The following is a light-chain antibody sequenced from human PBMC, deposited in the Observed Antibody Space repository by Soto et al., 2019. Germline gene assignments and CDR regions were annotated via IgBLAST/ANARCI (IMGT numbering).Light chain of an antibody. J-gene: IGKJ4*01. Sequence: EIVLTQSPGTLSLSPGERATLSCRASQSVYKNFLAWYQQKPGQAPRLLINGASNRATGIPDRFSGSGSGTPFSLTIDRLEPEAFAVYFYRQYGSSPPTFGGGTKVAIK. CDR3: RQYGSSPPT. V-gene: IGKV3-20*01. CDR1: QSVYKNF. CDR2: GAS.